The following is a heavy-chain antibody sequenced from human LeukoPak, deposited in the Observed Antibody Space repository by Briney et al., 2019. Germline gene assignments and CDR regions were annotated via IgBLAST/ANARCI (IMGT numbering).Heavy chain of an antibody. V-gene: IGHV3-11*01. CDR2: ISSSGSTI. CDR1: GSTFSDYY. Sequence: PGGSLRLSCAASGSTFSDYYMSWIRQAPGKGLEWVSYISSSGSTIYYADSVKGRFTISRDNAKNSLYLQMNSLRAEDTAVYYCARFLYGSGTLYYYYYMDVWGKGTTVTISS. CDR3: ARFLYGSGTLYYYYYMDV. J-gene: IGHJ6*03. D-gene: IGHD3-10*01.